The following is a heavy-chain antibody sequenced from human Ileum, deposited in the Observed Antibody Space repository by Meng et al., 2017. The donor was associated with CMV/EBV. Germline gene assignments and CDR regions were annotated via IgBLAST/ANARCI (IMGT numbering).Heavy chain of an antibody. CDR2: ISYSGSTI. J-gene: IGHJ4*02. Sequence: GGSLRLSCAASGFTFSSYEMNWVRQAPGKGLEWISYISYSGSTIYYADSVKGRFTISRDNAKNSLYLQMNSLRAEDTAVYYCATRPTNGDNYAPFDYWGQGTLVTVSS. CDR3: ATRPTNGDNYAPFDY. CDR1: GFTFSSYE. V-gene: IGHV3-48*03. D-gene: IGHD4/OR15-4a*01.